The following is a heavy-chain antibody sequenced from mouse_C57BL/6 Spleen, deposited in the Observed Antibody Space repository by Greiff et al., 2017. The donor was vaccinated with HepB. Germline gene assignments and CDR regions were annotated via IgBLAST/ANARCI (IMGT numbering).Heavy chain of an antibody. CDR2: INPSNGGT. Sequence: QVQLQQPGTELVKPGASVKLSCKASGYTFTSYWMHWVKQRPGQGLEWIGNINPSNGGTNYNEKFKSKATLTVDKSSSTAYMQLSSLTSEDSAVYYCAREDYYGSRRAWFAYWGQGTLVTVSA. CDR1: GYTFTSYW. D-gene: IGHD1-1*01. J-gene: IGHJ3*01. V-gene: IGHV1-53*01. CDR3: AREDYYGSRRAWFAY.